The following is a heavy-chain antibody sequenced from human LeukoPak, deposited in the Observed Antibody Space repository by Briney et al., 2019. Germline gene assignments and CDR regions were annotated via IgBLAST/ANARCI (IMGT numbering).Heavy chain of an antibody. Sequence: SETLSLTCTVSGASISTNYWSWIRQPPEKGLEWIGYVYYSGNTNHNPSLKSRVTISVDTLKNKLSMKMSSVTAADTATYYCARGVVAATGYDYWGQGTLVTVSS. J-gene: IGHJ4*02. CDR1: GASISTNY. CDR2: VYYSGNT. CDR3: ARGVVAATGYDY. V-gene: IGHV4-59*01. D-gene: IGHD2-15*01.